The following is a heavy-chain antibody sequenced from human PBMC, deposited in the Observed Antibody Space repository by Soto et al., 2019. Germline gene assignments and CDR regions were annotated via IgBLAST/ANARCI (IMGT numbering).Heavy chain of an antibody. D-gene: IGHD5-12*01. CDR1: GGTFSSYA. V-gene: IGHV1-69*13. Sequence: ASVKVSCKASGGTFSSYAISWVRQAPGQGLEWMGGIIPIFGTANYAQKFQGRVTITADESTSTAYMELSSLRSEDTAVYYCGRVIIVPTKYYYYGMEVWGKGTTVTVSS. J-gene: IGHJ6*04. CDR3: GRVIIVPTKYYYYGMEV. CDR2: IIPIFGTA.